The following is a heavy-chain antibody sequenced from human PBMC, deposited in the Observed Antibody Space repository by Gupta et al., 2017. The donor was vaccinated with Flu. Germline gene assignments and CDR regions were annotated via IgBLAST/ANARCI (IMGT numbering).Heavy chain of an antibody. V-gene: IGHV3-33*01. J-gene: IGHJ4*02. CDR2: KWDDGSNK. Sequence: QVQLVESGGGVVQPGRSLRLSCAASGFTFSSYGMHWVRQAPGKGLEWVAVKWDDGSNKYYADSVKGRFTISRDNSKNTLYLQMNSLRAEDTAVYYCARDFMVARDFDYWGQGTLVTVSS. CDR1: GFTFSSYG. D-gene: IGHD2-15*01. CDR3: ARDFMVARDFDY.